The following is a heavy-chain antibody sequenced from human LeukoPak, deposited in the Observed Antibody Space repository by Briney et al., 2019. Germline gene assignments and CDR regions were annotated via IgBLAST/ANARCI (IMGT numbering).Heavy chain of an antibody. CDR2: IKQDGSEK. V-gene: IGHV3-7*01. J-gene: IGHJ6*03. Sequence: GGSLRLSCAASGFTFSSYWMSWVRQAPGKGLEWVANIKQDGSEKYYVDSVKGRFTVSRDNAKNSLYLQMNSLRAEDTAVYYCAREYSSSSNYYYYYMDVWGKGTTVTASS. CDR3: AREYSSSSNYYYYYMDV. D-gene: IGHD6-6*01. CDR1: GFTFSSYW.